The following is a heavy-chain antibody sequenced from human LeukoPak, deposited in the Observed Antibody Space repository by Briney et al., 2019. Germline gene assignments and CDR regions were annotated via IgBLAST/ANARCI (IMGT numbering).Heavy chain of an antibody. J-gene: IGHJ3*02. CDR1: GFIFSDFW. V-gene: IGHV3-7*01. CDR2: MNQDGNEK. Sequence: GGSLRLSCAASGFIFSDFWMTWVRQAPGKGLEWVANMNQDGNEKRYVDSVKGRFTISRDNAKNSLYLQMNSLRAEDTAVYYCARFGLWTTVVTGDDAFDIWGQGTMVTVSS. D-gene: IGHD4-23*01. CDR3: ARFGLWTTVVTGDDAFDI.